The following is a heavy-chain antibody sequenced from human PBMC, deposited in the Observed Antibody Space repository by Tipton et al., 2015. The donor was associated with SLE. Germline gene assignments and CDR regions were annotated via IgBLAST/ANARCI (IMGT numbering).Heavy chain of an antibody. CDR1: GGSISFYY. Sequence: TLSLTCTVSGGSISFYYWSWVRQSAGRGLEWSGRIYSSGDRDYNPSLRSRVTMSIDASQNRVSLRLKSVSAADTAVYYCARGSDGEYVRYFDVWGPGTLVTVSS. CDR2: IYSSGDR. CDR3: ARGSDGEYVRYFDV. J-gene: IGHJ2*01. V-gene: IGHV4-4*07. D-gene: IGHD4-17*01.